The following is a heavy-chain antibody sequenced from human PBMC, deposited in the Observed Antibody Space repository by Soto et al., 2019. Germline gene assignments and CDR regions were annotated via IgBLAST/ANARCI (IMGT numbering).Heavy chain of an antibody. CDR2: INPSGGST. CDR1: GYTFTSYY. CDR3: ARGSPLTTVTNSNWFDP. V-gene: IGHV1-46*01. Sequence: GASVKVSCKASGYTFTSYYMHWVRQAPGQGLEWMGIINPSGGSTSYAQKFQGRVTMTRDTSTGTVYMELSSLRSEDTAVYYCARGSPLTTVTNSNWFDPWGQGTLVTVSS. D-gene: IGHD4-17*01. J-gene: IGHJ5*02.